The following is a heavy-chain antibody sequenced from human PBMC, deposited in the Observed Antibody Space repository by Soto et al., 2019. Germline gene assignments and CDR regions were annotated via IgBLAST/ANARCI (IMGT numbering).Heavy chain of an antibody. J-gene: IGHJ5*02. CDR2: IKSKTDGGTT. CDR1: GFTFSNAL. Sequence: GGSLRLSCAASGFTFSNALMSWVRQSPGKGLEWVGRIKSKTDGGTTDYAAPVKGRFTISRDDSKNTLYLQMNSLKTEDTAVYYCTTDSRGDATRRGWFDPWGQGTLVTVSS. D-gene: IGHD4-17*01. V-gene: IGHV3-15*01. CDR3: TTDSRGDATRRGWFDP.